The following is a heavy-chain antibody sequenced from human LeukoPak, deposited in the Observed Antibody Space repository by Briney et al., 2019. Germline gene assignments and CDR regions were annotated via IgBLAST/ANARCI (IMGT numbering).Heavy chain of an antibody. V-gene: IGHV6-1*01. CDR1: GDSVSSDSAA. CDR3: VRGSADYDTGSFSFVDN. CDR2: TYYRSQWFI. Sequence: SQTLSLTCGISGDSVSSDSAAWNWIRQTPSRGLEWLGRTYYRSQWFIDYAVSVKTRITIKADTSRNQFSLELKSVTPEDTGVYYCVRGSADYDTGSFSFVDNWGQGTQVTVSS. J-gene: IGHJ4*02. D-gene: IGHD3-22*01.